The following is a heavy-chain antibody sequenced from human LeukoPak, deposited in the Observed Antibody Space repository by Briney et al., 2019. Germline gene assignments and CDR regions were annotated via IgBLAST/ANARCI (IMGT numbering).Heavy chain of an antibody. Sequence: PGGSLRLSCGASRFTFSNYWMSWVRQAPGKGLEWVANIKQDGSEKYYVDSVKGRFTISRDNAKNSLYLQMNSLRAEDTVVYYCARVWYYYDSSGYYSYWGQGTLVTVSS. CDR2: IKQDGSEK. CDR1: RFTFSNYW. D-gene: IGHD3-22*01. V-gene: IGHV3-7*01. J-gene: IGHJ4*02. CDR3: ARVWYYYDSSGYYSY.